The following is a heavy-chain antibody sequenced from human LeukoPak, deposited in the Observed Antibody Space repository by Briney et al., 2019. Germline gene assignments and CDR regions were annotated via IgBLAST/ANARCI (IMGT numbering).Heavy chain of an antibody. V-gene: IGHV4-59*08. D-gene: IGHD6-13*01. J-gene: IGHJ4*02. Sequence: PSETLSLTCTVSGGSISSYYWSWIRQPPGKGLEWIGYIYYSGSTNYNPSLKSRVTISVDTSKNQFSLKLSSVTAADTAVYYCARHAGRIAAAFHFDYWGQGTLVTVSS. CDR2: IYYSGST. CDR1: GGSISSYY. CDR3: ARHAGRIAAAFHFDY.